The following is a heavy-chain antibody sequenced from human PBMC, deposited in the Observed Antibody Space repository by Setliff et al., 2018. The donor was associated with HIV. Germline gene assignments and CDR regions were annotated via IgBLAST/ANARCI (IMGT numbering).Heavy chain of an antibody. CDR1: GYSIRSGYY. D-gene: IGHD2-8*01. CDR2: IYSSGIT. CDR3: ARGGVKYLRYFDY. V-gene: IGHV4-38-2*01. Sequence: SETLSLTCAVSGYSIRSGYYWGWIRQPAGKGLEWIGRIYSSGITNYNPSLKSRLTISLDTSKNQFSLKLSSVTAADTAAYYCARGGVKYLRYFDYWGQGTLVTVSS. J-gene: IGHJ4*02.